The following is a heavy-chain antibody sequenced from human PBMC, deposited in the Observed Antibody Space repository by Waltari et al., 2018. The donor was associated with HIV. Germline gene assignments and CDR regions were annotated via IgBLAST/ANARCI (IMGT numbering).Heavy chain of an antibody. D-gene: IGHD3-10*01. CDR2: MSTSSRTI. V-gene: IGHV3-48*02. CDR3: ARVAMYYYGSGEKYYFDY. J-gene: IGHJ4*02. Sequence: EVQLVESGGGLVQPGGSLRLSCAASGFSFNSYSMNWVRQAPGKGLEWVSYMSTSSRTIYYADSVRGRFTISRDNAKKSLYLQMNSLRDEDTAVYYCARVAMYYYGSGEKYYFDYWGQGTLVTVSS. CDR1: GFSFNSYS.